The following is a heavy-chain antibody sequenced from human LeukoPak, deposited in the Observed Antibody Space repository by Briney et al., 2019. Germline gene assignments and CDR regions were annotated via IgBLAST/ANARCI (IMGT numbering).Heavy chain of an antibody. CDR3: ARAVRTSGGSWRYYYYGMDV. D-gene: IGHD2-15*01. Sequence: SETLSLTCTVSGGSISSYYWSWIRQPAGKGLEWIGRIYTSGSTNYNPSLKSRVTMSVDTPKNQFSLKLSSVTAADTAVYYCARAVRTSGGSWRYYYYGMDVWGQGTTVTVSS. V-gene: IGHV4-4*07. J-gene: IGHJ6*02. CDR2: IYTSGST. CDR1: GGSISSYY.